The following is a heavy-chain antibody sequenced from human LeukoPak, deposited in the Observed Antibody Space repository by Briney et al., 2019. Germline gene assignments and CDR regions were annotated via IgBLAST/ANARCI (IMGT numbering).Heavy chain of an antibody. Sequence: SETLSLTCTVSGGSISSSSYYWGWIRQPPGKGLEWIGSIYYSGSTNYNPSLKSRVTISVDKSKNQFSLKLSSVTAADTAVYYCASGWELPLYFDYWGQGTLVTVSS. V-gene: IGHV4-39*07. J-gene: IGHJ4*02. CDR2: IYYSGST. CDR1: GGSISSSSYY. D-gene: IGHD2-15*01. CDR3: ASGWELPLYFDY.